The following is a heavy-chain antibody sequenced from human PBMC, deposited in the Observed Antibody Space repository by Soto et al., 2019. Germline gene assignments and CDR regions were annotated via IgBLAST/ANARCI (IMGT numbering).Heavy chain of an antibody. Sequence: GALRLSRAAPGFTFPYYYISWVRPAPGKGLEWVSYISSSGSTIYYADSVKGRFTISRDNAKNSLYLQMNSLRAEDTAVYYCARVLVFYGGFDPWGQGTLVTVSS. D-gene: IGHD2-21*02. V-gene: IGHV3-11*01. CDR1: GFTFPYYY. CDR3: ARVLVFYGGFDP. J-gene: IGHJ5*02. CDR2: ISSSGSTI.